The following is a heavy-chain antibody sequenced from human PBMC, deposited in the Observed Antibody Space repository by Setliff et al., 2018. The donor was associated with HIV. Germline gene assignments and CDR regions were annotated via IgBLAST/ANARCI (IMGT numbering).Heavy chain of an antibody. V-gene: IGHV5-51*01. D-gene: IGHD6-25*01. Sequence: PGESLTISCKGSGYSFTTYWIAWVRQMPGKGLEWMGIIYPGDSDTRYSPSFQGQVTISADKSISTAYLQWSGLKATDTAMYYCARQNRSGGWFDPWGQGTLVTVSS. CDR3: ARQNRSGGWFDP. CDR1: GYSFTTYW. J-gene: IGHJ5*02. CDR2: IYPGDSDT.